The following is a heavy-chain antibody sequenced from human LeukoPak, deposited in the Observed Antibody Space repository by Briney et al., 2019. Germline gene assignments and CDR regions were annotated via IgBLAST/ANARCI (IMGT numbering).Heavy chain of an antibody. CDR3: ARGSSHYDILTGYYVYYFDY. V-gene: IGHV4-31*03. Sequence: SETLSLTCTVSGGSISSGGYYWSWIRQHPGKGLEWIGYIYYSGSTYYNPSLKSRVTISVDTSKNQFSLKLSSVTAADTAVYYCARGSSHYDILTGYYVYYFDYWGQGTLVTVSS. D-gene: IGHD3-9*01. CDR1: GGSISSGGYY. J-gene: IGHJ4*02. CDR2: IYYSGST.